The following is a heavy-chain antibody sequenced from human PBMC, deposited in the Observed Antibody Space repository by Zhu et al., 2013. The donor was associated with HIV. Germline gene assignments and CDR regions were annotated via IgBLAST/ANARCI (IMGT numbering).Heavy chain of an antibody. CDR2: INHSGST. CDR3: ARSAAVRQPRYCSSTSCYNSGRFDY. V-gene: IGHV4-34*01. J-gene: IGHJ4*02. D-gene: IGHD2-2*01. Sequence: QVQLQQWGAGLLKPSETLSLTCAVYGGSFSGYYWSWIRQPPGKGLEWIGEINHSGSTNYNPSLKSRVTISVDTSKNQFSLKLSSVTAADTAVYYCARSAAVRQPRYCSSTSCYNSGRFDYVGPGNPGHRLL. CDR1: GGSFSGYY.